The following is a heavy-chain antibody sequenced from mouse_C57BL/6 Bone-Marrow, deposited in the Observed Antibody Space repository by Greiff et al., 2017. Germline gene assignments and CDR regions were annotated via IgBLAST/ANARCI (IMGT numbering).Heavy chain of an antibody. CDR3: ARDTMITTWFAY. J-gene: IGHJ3*01. CDR2: ISDGGSYT. V-gene: IGHV5-4*01. D-gene: IGHD2-4*01. Sequence: EVKLMESGGGLVKPGGSLKLSCAASGFTFSSYAMSWVSQTPEKRLEWVATISDGGSYTYYPDNVKGRFTISRDNAKNNLYLQMSHLKSEDTAMYYCARDTMITTWFAYWGQGTLVTVSA. CDR1: GFTFSSYA.